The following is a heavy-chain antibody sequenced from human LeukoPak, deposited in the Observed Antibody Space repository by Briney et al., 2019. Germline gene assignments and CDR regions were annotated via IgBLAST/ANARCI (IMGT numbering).Heavy chain of an antibody. J-gene: IGHJ4*02. V-gene: IGHV1-8*01. CDR2: MSPNSGDT. D-gene: IGHD7-27*01. CDR3: ARGPPNWGYDY. Sequence: ASVKVSCTASGYTFTSYDFNWVRQATGQRPEWMGWMSPNSGDTGYAQRFQDRVTMTRNTSISTAYMELSSLRSDDTAVYYCARGPPNWGYDYWGPGTLVTVSS. CDR1: GYTFTSYD.